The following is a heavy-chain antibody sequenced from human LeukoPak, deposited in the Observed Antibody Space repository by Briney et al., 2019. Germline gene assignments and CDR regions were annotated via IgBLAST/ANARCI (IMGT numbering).Heavy chain of an antibody. J-gene: IGHJ4*02. CDR3: ARDERSIQFNY. Sequence: GGSLRLSRAASGFTFSSYAMSWVRQAPGKGLEWVSGIVGSGVTTYYADSVKGRFTISRDNSKSTLYLQLNSLRAEDTAIYYCARDERSIQFNYWGQGTLVTVSS. V-gene: IGHV3-23*01. CDR2: IVGSGVTT. D-gene: IGHD2-21*01. CDR1: GFTFSSYA.